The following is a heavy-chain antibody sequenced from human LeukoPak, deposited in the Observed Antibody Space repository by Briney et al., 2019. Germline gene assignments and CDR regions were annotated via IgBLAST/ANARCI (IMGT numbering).Heavy chain of an antibody. D-gene: IGHD2-15*01. J-gene: IGHJ4*02. CDR3: AREESLPFFDY. Sequence: GGSLRLSCAASGFTFSSYAMHWVRQAPGKGLEWVAVISYDGSNKYYADSVKGRFTISRDNSKNTLYLQMNSLRAEDTAVYYCAREESLPFFDYWGQGTLVTVSS. CDR1: GFTFSSYA. V-gene: IGHV3-30-3*01. CDR2: ISYDGSNK.